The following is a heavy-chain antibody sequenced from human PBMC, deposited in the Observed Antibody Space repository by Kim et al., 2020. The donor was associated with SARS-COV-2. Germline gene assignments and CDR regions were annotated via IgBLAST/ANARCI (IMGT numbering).Heavy chain of an antibody. V-gene: IGHV1-69*04. CDR1: GGTFSSYA. Sequence: SVKVSCKASGGTFSSYAINWVRQAPGQGLKWMGRIIPTLGMTNYAQKLQGRVTITADNSMSTAYMELSGLISEDTAVYYCARSPPYGGSDYWGQGTLVTVTS. J-gene: IGHJ4*02. D-gene: IGHD4-17*01. CDR2: IIPTLGMT. CDR3: ARSPPYGGSDY.